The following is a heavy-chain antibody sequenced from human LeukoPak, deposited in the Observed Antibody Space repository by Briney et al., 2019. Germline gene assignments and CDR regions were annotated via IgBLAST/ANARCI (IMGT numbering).Heavy chain of an antibody. J-gene: IGHJ4*02. Sequence: PGGSLRLSCAASGFTFSSCAMHWVRQAPGKGLEWVAVISYDGSNKYYADSVKGRLTISRDNSKNTLYLQMNSLRAEDTAVYYCARDPKRGSFDYWGQGTLVTVSS. V-gene: IGHV3-30-3*01. CDR2: ISYDGSNK. D-gene: IGHD3-16*01. CDR1: GFTFSSCA. CDR3: ARDPKRGSFDY.